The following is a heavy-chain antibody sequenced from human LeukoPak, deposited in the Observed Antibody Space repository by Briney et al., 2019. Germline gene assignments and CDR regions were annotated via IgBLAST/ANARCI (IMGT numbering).Heavy chain of an antibody. Sequence: PGGSLRLSCAASGFTFSSYGMHWVRQAPGKGLEWVALIRYDGSNKYYADSVKGRFTISRDNSKNTLYLQMNSLRAEDTAVYYCAKEHSAFDAFDIWGQGTMVTVSS. V-gene: IGHV3-30*02. CDR2: IRYDGSNK. CDR1: GFTFSSYG. CDR3: AKEHSAFDAFDI. J-gene: IGHJ3*02. D-gene: IGHD3-10*01.